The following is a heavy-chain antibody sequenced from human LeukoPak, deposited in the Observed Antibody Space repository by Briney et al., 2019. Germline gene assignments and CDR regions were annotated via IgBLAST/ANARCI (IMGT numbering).Heavy chain of an antibody. CDR3: ARRSYSGSYNY. D-gene: IGHD1-26*01. J-gene: IGHJ4*02. CDR2: IYYSGST. Sequence: SETLSLTSTVSGGSICRYSWSSIWEPPGKGGVWIGYIYYSGSTNYTTSLKSPVTISVDTSKNQFSLKLSSVSAADTAVYYFARRSYSGSYNYWGQGTLVTVSS. V-gene: IGHV4-59*08. CDR1: GGSICRYS.